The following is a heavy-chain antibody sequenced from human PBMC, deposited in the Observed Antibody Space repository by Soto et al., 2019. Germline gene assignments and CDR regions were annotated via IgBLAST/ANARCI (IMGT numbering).Heavy chain of an antibody. CDR2: IYHSGST. V-gene: IGHV4-30-2*01. Sequence: QLQLQESGSGLVKPSQTLSLTCAVSGGSISSGGYSWSWIRQPPGKGLEWIGYIYHSGSTYYNPSLKSRLTIPVDRSKHQFSRKLSSVTAADTAVYYCARAKGFWYYFDYWGQGTLVTVSS. D-gene: IGHD2-8*02. J-gene: IGHJ4*02. CDR3: ARAKGFWYYFDY. CDR1: GGSISSGGYS.